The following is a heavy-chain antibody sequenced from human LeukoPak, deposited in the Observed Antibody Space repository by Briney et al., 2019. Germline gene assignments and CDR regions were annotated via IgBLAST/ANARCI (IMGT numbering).Heavy chain of an antibody. Sequence: ASVKLSCKASGYTFTSYYMHWVRQAPGQGIEWMGWISAYNGDTNYAQKLQGRVTMTTDTSTSTAYMELRSLRSDDTAVYYCARMGEGATFLDYWGQGTLVTVSS. CDR2: ISAYNGDT. CDR1: GYTFTSYY. CDR3: ARMGEGATFLDY. D-gene: IGHD1-26*01. V-gene: IGHV1-18*04. J-gene: IGHJ4*02.